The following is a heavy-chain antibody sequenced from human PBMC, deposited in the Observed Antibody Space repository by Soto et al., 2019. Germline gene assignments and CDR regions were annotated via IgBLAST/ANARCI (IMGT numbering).Heavy chain of an antibody. CDR1: GGTFSSYA. V-gene: IGHV1-69*05. Sequence: GASVKVSCKASGGTFSSYAISWVRQAPGQGLEWMGGIIPIFGTANYAQKFQGRVTITRDMSTSTAYMELSSPRSEDTAVYYCAAGLSYYYDSSGSLEAFDIWGQGTMVTVSS. J-gene: IGHJ3*02. CDR2: IIPIFGTA. D-gene: IGHD3-22*01. CDR3: AAGLSYYYDSSGSLEAFDI.